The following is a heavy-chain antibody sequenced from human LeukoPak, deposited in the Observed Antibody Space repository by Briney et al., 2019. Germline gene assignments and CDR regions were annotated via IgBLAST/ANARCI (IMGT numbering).Heavy chain of an antibody. Sequence: PSETLSLTCTVSGGSISSYYWSWIRQHPGKGLEWIGYIYYSGSTYYNPSLKSRVTISVDTSKNQFSLKLSSVTAADTAVYYCARTGGGPARPDVDYWGQGTLVTVSS. CDR3: ARTGGGPARPDVDY. CDR2: IYYSGST. V-gene: IGHV4-59*06. CDR1: GGSISSYY. D-gene: IGHD6-6*01. J-gene: IGHJ4*02.